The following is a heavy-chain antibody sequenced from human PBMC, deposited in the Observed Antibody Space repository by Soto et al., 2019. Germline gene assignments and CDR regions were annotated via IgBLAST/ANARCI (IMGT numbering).Heavy chain of an antibody. D-gene: IGHD5-18*01. Sequence: GGSLRLSCAASGFTFSSYGMHWVRQAPGKGLEWVAVISYDGSNKYYADSVKGRFTISRDNSKNTLYLQMNSLRAEDTAVYYCAKDTSGYSYGPDYWGQGTLVTVSS. V-gene: IGHV3-30*18. CDR1: GFTFSSYG. J-gene: IGHJ4*02. CDR3: AKDTSGYSYGPDY. CDR2: ISYDGSNK.